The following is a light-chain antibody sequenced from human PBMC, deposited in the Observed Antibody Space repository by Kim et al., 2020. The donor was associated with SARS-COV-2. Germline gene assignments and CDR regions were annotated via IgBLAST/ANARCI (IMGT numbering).Light chain of an antibody. CDR2: VGTGGIVG. J-gene: IGLJ3*02. V-gene: IGLV9-49*01. Sequence: TLRSGYRNYEGDWYQQRPGKGPRFVMRVGTGGIVGSKGDGIPDRFSVLGSGLNRYLTIKNIQEEDESDYHCGADHGSGSNFVSWVFGGGTQLTVL. CDR1: SGYRNYE. CDR3: GADHGSGSNFVSWV.